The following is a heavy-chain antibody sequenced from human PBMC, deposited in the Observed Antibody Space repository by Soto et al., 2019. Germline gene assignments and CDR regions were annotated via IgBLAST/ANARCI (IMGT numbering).Heavy chain of an antibody. V-gene: IGHV4-4*02. D-gene: IGHD3-3*02. CDR3: AARHFWSGPWTHTRLDY. J-gene: IGHJ4*02. CDR1: ADSINISHW. CDR2: ISHSGST. Sequence: SETLSLTCAVSADSINISHWWNWFLQPPWKGLEWIGQISHSGSTNYNPSLTSRVTISVDKSKNHFSLKLTSVTAADTAVYYCAARHFWSGPWTHTRLDYWGQGTLVTVSS.